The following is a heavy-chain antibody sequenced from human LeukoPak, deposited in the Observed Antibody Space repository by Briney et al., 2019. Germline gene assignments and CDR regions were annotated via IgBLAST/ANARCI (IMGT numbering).Heavy chain of an antibody. J-gene: IGHJ4*02. CDR3: ARDAGYYYGSGSYYSDY. CDR2: ISGSSSYI. D-gene: IGHD3-10*01. CDR1: GFTFSSYS. Sequence: GGSLRLSCAASGFTFSSYSMNWVRQAPGKGLEXXXXISGSSSYIYYADSVKGRFTISRDNAKNSLYLQMNSLRAEDTAVYYCARDAGYYYGSGSYYSDYWGQGTLVTVSS. V-gene: IGHV3-21*01.